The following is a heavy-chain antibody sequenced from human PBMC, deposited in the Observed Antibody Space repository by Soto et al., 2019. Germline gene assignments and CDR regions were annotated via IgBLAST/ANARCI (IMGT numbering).Heavy chain of an antibody. Sequence: GGSLRLSCAASGFTFSSYSMNWVRQAPGKGLEWVSSISSSSSYIYYADSVKGRFTISRDNAKNSLYLQMNSLRAEDTAMYYCARELKLAVAGNYYYGMDVWGQGTTVTVSS. CDR2: ISSSSSYI. V-gene: IGHV3-21*01. J-gene: IGHJ6*02. CDR1: GFTFSSYS. D-gene: IGHD6-19*01. CDR3: ARELKLAVAGNYYYGMDV.